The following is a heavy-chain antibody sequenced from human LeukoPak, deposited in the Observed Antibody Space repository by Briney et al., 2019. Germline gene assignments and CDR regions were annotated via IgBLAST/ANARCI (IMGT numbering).Heavy chain of an antibody. CDR2: IYPGDSDT. V-gene: IGHV5-51*01. D-gene: IGHD3-10*01. CDR1: GYSFTSYW. J-gene: IGHJ5*02. CDR3: ARHGGLGGFGELFRYHTPNWFDP. Sequence: GESLKISCKGSGYSFTSYWIGWVRQMPGKGLEWMGIIYPGDSDTRYSPSFQGQVTISADKSISTAYLQWSSLKASDTAMYYCARHGGLGGFGELFRYHTPNWFDPWGQGTLVTVSS.